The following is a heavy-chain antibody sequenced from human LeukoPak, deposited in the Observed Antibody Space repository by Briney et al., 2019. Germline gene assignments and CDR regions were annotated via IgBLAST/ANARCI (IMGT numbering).Heavy chain of an antibody. CDR2: ISYDGSNK. D-gene: IGHD5-18*01. CDR3: ARARIQLWSPDY. V-gene: IGHV3-30-3*01. J-gene: IGHJ4*02. CDR1: GFTFSSYA. Sequence: GGSLRLSCAASGFTFSSYAMHWVRQAPGKGLEWVAVISYDGSNKYYADSVKGRFTISRDNSKNTLYLQMNSLRAEDTAVYYCARARIQLWSPDYWGRGTLVTVSS.